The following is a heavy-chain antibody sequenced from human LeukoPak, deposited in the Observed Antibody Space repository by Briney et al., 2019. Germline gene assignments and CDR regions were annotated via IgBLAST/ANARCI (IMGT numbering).Heavy chain of an antibody. J-gene: IGHJ4*02. CDR1: GYALTELS. CDR3: AGDVLVSGGSYYHGF. D-gene: IGHD3-10*01. CDR2: VDPKDGET. Sequence: GASVKVSCKVSGYALTELSIHWVRQAPGKGFEWMGGVDPKDGETIYAQNFQDRVTVTDDRSTDTPYMELRGLTSEDTALYYCAGDVLVSGGSYYHGFWGQGTLATVSS. V-gene: IGHV1-24*01.